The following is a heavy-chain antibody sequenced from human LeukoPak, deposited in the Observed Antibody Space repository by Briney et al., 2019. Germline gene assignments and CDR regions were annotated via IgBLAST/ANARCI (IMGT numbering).Heavy chain of an antibody. V-gene: IGHV3-30-3*01. CDR2: ISYDGSNK. CDR1: GFTFSSYA. J-gene: IGHJ4*02. D-gene: IGHD6-19*01. Sequence: PGGSLRLSCAASGFTFSSYAMHWVRQAPGKGLEWVAVISYDGSNKYYADSVKGRFTISRDNSKNTLYLQMNSLRAEDTAVYYCARDKAVAGTHFDYWGQGTLVTVSS. CDR3: ARDKAVAGTHFDY.